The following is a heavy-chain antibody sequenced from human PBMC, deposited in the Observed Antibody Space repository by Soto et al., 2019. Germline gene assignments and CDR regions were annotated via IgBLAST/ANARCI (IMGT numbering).Heavy chain of an antibody. Sequence: QVQLQESGPGLVKPSETLSLTCAVSGGSISNYSWTWIRQPPGKGLEWIGYVYNSGNTNYNPSLKSRVTISLDTSKNQYSLRLSPVTAADTAVYYCARARRSIRTFGTYDLDVWGQGTTVTVSS. V-gene: IGHV4-59*01. CDR3: ARARRSIRTFGTYDLDV. J-gene: IGHJ6*02. CDR1: GGSISNYS. D-gene: IGHD3-3*01. CDR2: VYNSGNT.